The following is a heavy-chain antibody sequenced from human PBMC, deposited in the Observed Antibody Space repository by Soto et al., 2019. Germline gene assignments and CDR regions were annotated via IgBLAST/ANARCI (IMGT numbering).Heavy chain of an antibody. CDR2: IYYSGST. CDR1: GGSISSYY. Sequence: SETLSLTCTVSGGSISSYYWSWIRQPPGKGLEWIGYIYYSGSTNYNPSLKSRVTISVDTSKNQFSLKLSSVTAADTAVYYCARDHAGGVYDFWSGYLTGHAFDIWGQGTMVTVSS. CDR3: ARDHAGGVYDFWSGYLTGHAFDI. D-gene: IGHD3-3*01. V-gene: IGHV4-59*01. J-gene: IGHJ3*02.